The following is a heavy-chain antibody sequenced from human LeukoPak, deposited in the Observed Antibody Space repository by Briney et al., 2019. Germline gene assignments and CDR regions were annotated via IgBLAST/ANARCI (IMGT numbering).Heavy chain of an antibody. V-gene: IGHV3-23*01. D-gene: IGHD3-10*01. CDR2: ISGSGGST. Sequence: GGSLRLSCAASGFTFSSYAMSWVRQAPGKGLEWVSAISGSGGSTFYADSVKGRFTISRDNSKNTLFLQMNSLRAEDTAVYHCAKGVEELLWFGELSHYYFDYWGQGTLVTVSS. CDR1: GFTFSSYA. J-gene: IGHJ4*02. CDR3: AKGVEELLWFGELSHYYFDY.